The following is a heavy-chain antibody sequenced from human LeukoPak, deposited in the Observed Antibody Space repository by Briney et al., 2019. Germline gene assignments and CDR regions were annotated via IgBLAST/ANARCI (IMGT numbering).Heavy chain of an antibody. J-gene: IGHJ4*02. Sequence: GGTLRLSCAASGFTFSTYAMSWVRQAPGKGLEWVSGISGSGGSTFYADSVKGRFTISRDNSKNTLYLQMNSQRAEDTAVYYCAKDRAYYSDSSGYYLVRAYDYWGQGTLVTVSS. CDR2: ISGSGGST. D-gene: IGHD3-22*01. V-gene: IGHV3-23*01. CDR1: GFTFSTYA. CDR3: AKDRAYYSDSSGYYLVRAYDY.